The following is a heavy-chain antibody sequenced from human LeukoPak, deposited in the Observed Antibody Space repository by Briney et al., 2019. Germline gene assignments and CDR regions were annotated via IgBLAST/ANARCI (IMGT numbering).Heavy chain of an antibody. CDR3: ASSYYDILTGYLYYFDY. CDR1: GGSISSSSYY. D-gene: IGHD3-9*01. CDR2: IYYSGST. Sequence: SETLSLTCTVSGGSISSSSYYWGWIRQPPGKGLEWIGSIYYSGSTYYNPSLKSRVTISVDTSKNQFSLKLSSVTVADTAVYYCASSYYDILTGYLYYFDYWGQGTLVTVSS. J-gene: IGHJ4*02. V-gene: IGHV4-39*07.